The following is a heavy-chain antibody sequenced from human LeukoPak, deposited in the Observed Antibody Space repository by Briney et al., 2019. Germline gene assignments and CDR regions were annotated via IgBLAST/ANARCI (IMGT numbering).Heavy chain of an antibody. J-gene: IGHJ3*02. CDR1: GDSIIGYY. V-gene: IGHV4-39*07. D-gene: IGHD3-10*01. CDR2: IYYTGNT. Sequence: SETLSLTCSVSGDSIIGYYWGWIRQPPGKGLEWIGNIYYTGNTYYNSSLKSRVTISLDTSKNQFSLKVISMTAADTAAYYCTTSDGYGLIRICGRGTMVTVSS. CDR3: TTSDGYGLIRI.